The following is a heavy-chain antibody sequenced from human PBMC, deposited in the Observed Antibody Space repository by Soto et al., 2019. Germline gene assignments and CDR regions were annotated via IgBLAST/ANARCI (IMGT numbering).Heavy chain of an antibody. D-gene: IGHD2-15*01. J-gene: IGHJ3*02. CDR1: GGSIRSSSYY. V-gene: IGHV4-39*01. CDR3: ARHKRRAAPDGFDI. Sequence: SETLSLTCIFSGGSIRSSSYYWGWIRRPPGKGLEWIGSIYYSGTTYHNPSLKSRVTISVDTSKNQFSLKLSSVTAADTAVYYCARHKRRAAPDGFDIWGQGTMVTVSS. CDR2: IYYSGTT.